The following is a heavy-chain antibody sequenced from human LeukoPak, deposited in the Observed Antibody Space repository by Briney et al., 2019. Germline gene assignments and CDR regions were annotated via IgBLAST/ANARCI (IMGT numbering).Heavy chain of an antibody. CDR2: ISTSSSYI. V-gene: IGHV3-21*01. J-gene: IGHJ3*02. CDR3: AKSFSTYSYDASHWRGAFDI. Sequence: PGGSLRLSCAASGFTVSSNYMSLVRQAPVKGLEWVSSISTSSSYIYYADSVKGRFTISRDNANDSLYLQMNSLRAEDTAVYYCAKSFSTYSYDASHWRGAFDIWGHGTMVTVSS. CDR1: GFTVSSNY. D-gene: IGHD3-22*01.